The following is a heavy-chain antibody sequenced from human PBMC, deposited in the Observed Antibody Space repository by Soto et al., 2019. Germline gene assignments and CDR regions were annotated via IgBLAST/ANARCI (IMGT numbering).Heavy chain of an antibody. J-gene: IGHJ4*02. CDR3: ARDAVLMVYAIDY. CDR1: GFTFSSYS. Sequence: PEGSLRLSCAASGFTFSSYSMNRVRQAPGKGLEWVSSISSSSSYIYYADSVKGRFTISRDNAKNSLYLQMNSLRAEDTAVYYCARDAVLMVYAIDYWGQGTLVPVSS. V-gene: IGHV3-21*01. D-gene: IGHD2-8*01. CDR2: ISSSSSYI.